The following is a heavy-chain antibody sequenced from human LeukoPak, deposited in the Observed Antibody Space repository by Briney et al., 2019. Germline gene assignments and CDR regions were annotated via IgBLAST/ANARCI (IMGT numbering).Heavy chain of an antibody. V-gene: IGHV1-18*01. CDR2: ISAYNGNT. J-gene: IGHJ3*02. Sequence: GASVKVSCKASGYTFTSYGISWVRQAPGQGLEWMGWISAYNGNTNYAQKLQGRVTMTTDTSTSTAYMELRSLRSDDTAVYYCARVYGAYKPGAFDIWGQGTMVTVSS. CDR1: GYTFTSYG. CDR3: ARVYGAYKPGAFDI. D-gene: IGHD4-17*01.